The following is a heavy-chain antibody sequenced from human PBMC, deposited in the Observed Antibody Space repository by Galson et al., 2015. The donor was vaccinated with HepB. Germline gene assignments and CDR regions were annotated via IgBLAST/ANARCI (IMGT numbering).Heavy chain of an antibody. Sequence: SLRLSCAASGFTFSSYAMHWVRQAPGKGLEWVAVISYDGSNKYYADSVKGRFTISRDNSKNTLYLQMNSLRAEDTAVYYCARDGSHYYDSSGYLDYWGQGTLVTVSS. V-gene: IGHV3-30*04. CDR2: ISYDGSNK. CDR1: GFTFSSYA. J-gene: IGHJ4*02. CDR3: ARDGSHYYDSSGYLDY. D-gene: IGHD3-22*01.